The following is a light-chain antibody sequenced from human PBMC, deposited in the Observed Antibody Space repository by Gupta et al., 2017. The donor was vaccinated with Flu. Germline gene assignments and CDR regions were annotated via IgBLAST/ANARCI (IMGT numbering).Light chain of an antibody. CDR2: GAS. CDR1: HKINSRY. Sequence: TTLLAPVERTVLTSRARHKINSRYLAWYQQKPGKAPSLLIHGASTWASGVPYRFSGSGSGTDCTLTISRLEPEDFATYYCQQYDSEPRTFGEGTKMEIK. J-gene: IGKJ2*01. V-gene: IGKV3-20*01. CDR3: QQYDSEPRT.